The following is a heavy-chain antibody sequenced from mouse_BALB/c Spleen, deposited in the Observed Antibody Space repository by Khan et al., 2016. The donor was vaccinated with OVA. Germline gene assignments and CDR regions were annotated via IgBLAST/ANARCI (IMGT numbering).Heavy chain of an antibody. J-gene: IGHJ4*01. CDR2: INPGSGGT. CDR3: ARRDYAMDD. Sequence: QVQLQQSGAELVRPGTSVKVSCKASGYAFTNYLIEWVKQRPGQGLEWIGVINPGSGGTNYNEKFKGKATLTAAKSSSTAYMQLSSLTSDDSAVYFCARRDYAMDDWGQGTSVTVSS. CDR1: GYAFTNYL. V-gene: IGHV1-54*01.